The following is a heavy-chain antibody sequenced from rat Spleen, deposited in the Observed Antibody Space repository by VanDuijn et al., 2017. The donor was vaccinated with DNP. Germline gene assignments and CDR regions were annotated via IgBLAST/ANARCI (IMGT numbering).Heavy chain of an antibody. J-gene: IGHJ2*01. D-gene: IGHD1-1*01. V-gene: IGHV5-7*01. Sequence: EVQLVESGGGLVQPGRSLKLSCAASGFTFSNYYMAWVRQAPKKGLEWVATIFTSGNRAFYPDSVEGRFTISRDNAKSRLYLQMNSLRSEDMATYYCARHDYSGGGFDYWGQGVMVTVSS. CDR1: GFTFSNYY. CDR3: ARHDYSGGGFDY. CDR2: IFTSGNRA.